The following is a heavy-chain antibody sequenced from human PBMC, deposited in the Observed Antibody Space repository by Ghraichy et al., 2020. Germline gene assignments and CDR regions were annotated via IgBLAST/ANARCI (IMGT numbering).Heavy chain of an antibody. CDR3: ARYYYDSSGSKYFFDY. CDR2: IYHSGTT. Sequence: SETLSLTCAVSGDSISSSHWWSWVRQPPGKGLEWIGEIYHSGTTSYNPSLKSRVTISIDKSNNQFSLRLSSVTAADTAVYYCARYYYDSSGSKYFFDYWGQGTLVTVSS. CDR1: GDSISSSHW. V-gene: IGHV4-4*02. D-gene: IGHD3-22*01. J-gene: IGHJ4*02.